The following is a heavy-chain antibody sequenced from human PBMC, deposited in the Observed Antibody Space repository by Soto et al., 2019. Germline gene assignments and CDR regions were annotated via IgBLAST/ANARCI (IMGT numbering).Heavy chain of an antibody. CDR3: ARVVVNPRLGWYYYYGMDV. J-gene: IGHJ6*02. V-gene: IGHV3-53*01. CDR1: GFTVSGNY. CDR2: IYSGGST. D-gene: IGHD2-15*01. Sequence: GGSLRLSCAASGFTVSGNYMRWVRQAPGKWLSWVSVIYSGGSTYYADSVKGRFTISRDNSKNTLYLQMNSLRAEDTAVYYCARVVVNPRLGWYYYYGMDVWGQGTTVTVSS.